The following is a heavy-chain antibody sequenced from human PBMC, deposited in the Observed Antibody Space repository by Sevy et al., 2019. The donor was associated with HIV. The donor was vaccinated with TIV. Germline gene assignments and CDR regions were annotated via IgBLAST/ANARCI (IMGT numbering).Heavy chain of an antibody. Sequence: ASVKVSCKASGYTFTSYGISWVRQAPGQGLEWMGWISAYNGNTNYAQKLQGRVTMTTDTSTSTAYMELRSLRSGDTAVYYCARDLRSIAVAGHFDYWGQGTLVTVSS. V-gene: IGHV1-18*01. D-gene: IGHD6-19*01. J-gene: IGHJ4*02. CDR2: ISAYNGNT. CDR3: ARDLRSIAVAGHFDY. CDR1: GYTFTSYG.